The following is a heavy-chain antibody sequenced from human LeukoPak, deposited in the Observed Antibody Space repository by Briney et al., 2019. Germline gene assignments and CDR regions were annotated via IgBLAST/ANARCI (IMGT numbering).Heavy chain of an antibody. CDR3: AKYYDSSGYPDAFDI. J-gene: IGHJ3*02. Sequence: GRSLRLSCAASGFTFSSYGMHWVRQAPGKGLEWVAVTSYVGSNKYYADSVKGRLTISRDNSKNTLYLQMNSLRAEDTAVYYCAKYYDSSGYPDAFDIWGQGTMVTVSS. V-gene: IGHV3-30*18. CDR2: TSYVGSNK. D-gene: IGHD3-22*01. CDR1: GFTFSSYG.